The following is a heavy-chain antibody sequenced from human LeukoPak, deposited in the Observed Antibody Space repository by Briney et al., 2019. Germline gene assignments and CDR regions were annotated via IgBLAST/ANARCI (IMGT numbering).Heavy chain of an antibody. V-gene: IGHV1-18*01. CDR3: ARDPTNDYGGYSEYYYYGMDV. J-gene: IGHJ6*02. D-gene: IGHD4-17*01. Sequence: PGASVNVSCKASGYTFTSYGISWVRQAPGQGLEWMGWISAYNGNTNYAQKLQGRVTMTTDTSTSTAYMELRSLRSDDTAVYYCARDPTNDYGGYSEYYYYGMDVWGQGTTVTVSS. CDR1: GYTFTSYG. CDR2: ISAYNGNT.